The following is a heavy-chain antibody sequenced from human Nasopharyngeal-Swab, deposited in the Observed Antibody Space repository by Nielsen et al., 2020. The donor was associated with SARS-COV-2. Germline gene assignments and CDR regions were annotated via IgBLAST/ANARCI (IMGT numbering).Heavy chain of an antibody. Sequence: GESLKISCAASGFTVSSNYMSWVRQAPGKGLEWVSVIYSGGSTYYADSVKGRFTISRDNSKNTLYLQMNSLRAEDTAVYYCAREWGGYCSSTSCQNYYGMDVWGQGTTVTVSS. V-gene: IGHV3-53*01. J-gene: IGHJ6*02. D-gene: IGHD2-2*03. CDR3: AREWGGYCSSTSCQNYYGMDV. CDR1: GFTVSSNY. CDR2: IYSGGST.